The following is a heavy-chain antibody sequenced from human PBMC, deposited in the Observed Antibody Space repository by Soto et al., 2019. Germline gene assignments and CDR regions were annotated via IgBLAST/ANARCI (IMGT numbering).Heavy chain of an antibody. CDR1: GGTFSSYA. CDR3: VRGIVAYEATFDY. D-gene: IGHD5-12*01. V-gene: IGHV1-69*13. J-gene: IGHJ4*02. Sequence: SVKGSCKASGGTFSSYAISWVRQAPGQGLEWMGGIIPIFGTANYAQKFQGRVTITADESTSTAYMELSSLRSEDTAVYYCVRGIVAYEATFDYWGQGTLVIVSS. CDR2: IIPIFGTA.